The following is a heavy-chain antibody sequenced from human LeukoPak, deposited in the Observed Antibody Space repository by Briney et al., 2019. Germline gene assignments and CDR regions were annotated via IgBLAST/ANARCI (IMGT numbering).Heavy chain of an antibody. V-gene: IGHV1-46*01. J-gene: IGHJ6*03. CDR3: ARGPALKQYYDFWSGYYSAYYYYMDV. D-gene: IGHD3-3*01. CDR1: GYTFTTYY. Sequence: ASVKVSCKASGYTFTTYYIHWVRQAPGQGLEWMGMINPSSGATTYAQRFQGRVTMTRNTSISTAYMELSSLRSEDTAVYYCARGPALKQYYDFWSGYYSAYYYYMDVWGKGTTVTVSS. CDR2: INPSSGAT.